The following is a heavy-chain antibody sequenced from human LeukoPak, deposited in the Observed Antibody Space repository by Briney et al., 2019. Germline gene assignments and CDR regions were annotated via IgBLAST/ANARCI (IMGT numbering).Heavy chain of an antibody. CDR2: INPNSGGT. J-gene: IGHJ3*02. V-gene: IGHV1-2*02. D-gene: IGHD4-23*01. Sequence: ASVKVSCKASGYTFTGYYMHWVRQAPGQGLEWMGWINPNSGGTNYAQKFQGRVTMTRDTSISTAYMELSRLRSDDTAVYYCARPRWLGTDSFDIWGQGTMVTVSS. CDR3: ARPRWLGTDSFDI. CDR1: GYTFTGYY.